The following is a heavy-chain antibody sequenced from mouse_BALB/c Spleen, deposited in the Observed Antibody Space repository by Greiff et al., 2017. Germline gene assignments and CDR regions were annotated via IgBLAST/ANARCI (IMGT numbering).Heavy chain of an antibody. CDR1: GFTFSSFG. J-gene: IGHJ2*01. Sequence: EVKLVESGGGLVQPGGSRKLSCAASGFTFSSFGMHWVRQAPEKGLEWVAYISSGSSTIYYADTVKGRFTISRDNPKNTLFLQMTSLRSEDTAMYYCAREGLRRSFGYWGQGTTLTVSS. CDR3: AREGLRRSFGY. V-gene: IGHV5-17*02. D-gene: IGHD2-4*01. CDR2: ISSGSSTI.